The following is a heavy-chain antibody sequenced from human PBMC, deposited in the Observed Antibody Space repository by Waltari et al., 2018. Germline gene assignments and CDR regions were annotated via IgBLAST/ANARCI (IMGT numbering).Heavy chain of an antibody. V-gene: IGHV1-2*04. D-gene: IGHD5-12*01. CDR1: GYTFTGYY. CDR2: INPNSGGT. J-gene: IGHJ4*02. CDR3: ARGRGSVGY. Sequence: QVQLVQSGAEVKKPGASVKVSCKASGYTFTGYYMHWVRQAPGQGLEWMGWINPNSGGTNYAQKFQGWVTMTRDTSKNQFSLKLSSVTAADTAVYYCARGRGSVGYWGQGTLVTVSS.